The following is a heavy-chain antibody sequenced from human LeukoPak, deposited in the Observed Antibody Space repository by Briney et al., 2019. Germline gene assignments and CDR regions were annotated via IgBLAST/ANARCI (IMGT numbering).Heavy chain of an antibody. Sequence: GGSLRLSCAASGFAFSSYAMSWVRQAPGKGLEWVSAISGSGGSPYYADSVKGRFTISRDNSKNTLYLQMNSLRAEDTAVYYCAKEGIMITFGGVIATLDYWGQGTLVTVSS. CDR2: ISGSGGSP. J-gene: IGHJ4*02. V-gene: IGHV3-23*01. CDR3: AKEGIMITFGGVIATLDY. CDR1: GFAFSSYA. D-gene: IGHD3-16*02.